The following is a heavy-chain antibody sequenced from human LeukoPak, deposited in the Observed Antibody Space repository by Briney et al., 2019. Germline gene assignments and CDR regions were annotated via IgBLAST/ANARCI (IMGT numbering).Heavy chain of an antibody. CDR1: GFTFSSYA. D-gene: IGHD2-2*01. J-gene: IGHJ6*02. CDR2: IGGSGGST. V-gene: IGHV3-23*01. Sequence: GGSLRLSCAASGFTFSSYAMSWVRQAPGKGLEWVSAIGGSGGSTYYADSVKGRFTISRDNSKNTLYLQMNSLRAEDTAVYYCAKKVGYCSSTSCGFTFDDYYYGMDVWGQGTTVTVSS. CDR3: AKKVGYCSSTSCGFTFDDYYYGMDV.